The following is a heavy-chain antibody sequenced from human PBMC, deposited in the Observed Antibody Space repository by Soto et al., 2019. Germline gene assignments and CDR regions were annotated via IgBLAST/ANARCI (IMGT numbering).Heavy chain of an antibody. CDR2: IYYSGRT. Sequence: QVQLQESGPGLVKPSETLSLTCTVSGGSISSYYWSWIRQPPGKGLEWIGYIYYSGRTNYNPSLKSRVTISVDPSKNQFSLKLSSVTAADTAVYYCARGYCSSTLCYIWDNWFDPWGQGTLVTVSS. J-gene: IGHJ5*02. CDR1: GGSISSYY. D-gene: IGHD2-2*02. CDR3: ARGYCSSTLCYIWDNWFDP. V-gene: IGHV4-59*01.